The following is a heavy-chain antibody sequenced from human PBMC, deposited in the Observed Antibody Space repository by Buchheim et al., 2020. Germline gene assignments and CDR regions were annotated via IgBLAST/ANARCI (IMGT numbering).Heavy chain of an antibody. D-gene: IGHD4-23*01. Sequence: QVQLQQWGAGLLKPSETLSLTCAVYAGSFSGYYWSWIRQPPGKGLEWIGEINHSGSTNYNPSLKSRVTISVETLKNQLSMKLSSVTAADTAVYYCARGGLRWLTRPFDYWGQGTL. V-gene: IGHV4-34*01. J-gene: IGHJ4*02. CDR3: ARGGLRWLTRPFDY. CDR2: INHSGST. CDR1: AGSFSGYY.